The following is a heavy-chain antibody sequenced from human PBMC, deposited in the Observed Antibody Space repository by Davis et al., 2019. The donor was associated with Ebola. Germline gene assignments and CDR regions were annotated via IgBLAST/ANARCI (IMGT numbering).Heavy chain of an antibody. Sequence: ASVKVSCKASGGTFSSYAISWVRQAPGQGLEWMGWISAYNGNTNYAQKLQGRVTMTTDTSTSTAYMELRSLRSDDTAVYYCARVPGYIYGYYYYYYGMDVWGQGTTVTVSS. CDR1: GGTFSSYA. V-gene: IGHV1-18*01. CDR2: ISAYNGNT. CDR3: ARVPGYIYGYYYYYYGMDV. J-gene: IGHJ6*02. D-gene: IGHD5-18*01.